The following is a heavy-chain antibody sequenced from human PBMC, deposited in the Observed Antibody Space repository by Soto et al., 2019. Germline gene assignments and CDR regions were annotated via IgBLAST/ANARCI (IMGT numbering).Heavy chain of an antibody. CDR1: AGSISSTNW. J-gene: IGHJ6*02. CDR3: ARTSYSDSSGYYGMDV. Sequence: SETLSLTCAVSAGSISSTNWWTWVRQSPGKGLEWIGEIYHSGTTNYNPSLTSRVTLSVDRSNNQFSLKLTSVTAADTAVYYCARTSYSDSSGYYGMDVWGQGTMVTVSS. V-gene: IGHV4-4*02. CDR2: IYHSGTT. D-gene: IGHD3-22*01.